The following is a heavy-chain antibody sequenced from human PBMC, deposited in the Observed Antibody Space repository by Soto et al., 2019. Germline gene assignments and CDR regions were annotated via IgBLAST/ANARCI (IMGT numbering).Heavy chain of an antibody. V-gene: IGHV5-10-1*01. CDR2: IDPSDSYT. Sequence: GESLKISCKGSGYSFTSYWTSWVRQMPGKGLEWMGRIDPSDSYTNYSPSFQGHVTISADKSISTAYLQWSSLKASDTAMYYCARYKGHRRAHIVGIYYFDYWGQGTLVTVSS. CDR3: ARYKGHRRAHIVGIYYFDY. D-gene: IGHD1-26*01. CDR1: GYSFTSYW. J-gene: IGHJ4*02.